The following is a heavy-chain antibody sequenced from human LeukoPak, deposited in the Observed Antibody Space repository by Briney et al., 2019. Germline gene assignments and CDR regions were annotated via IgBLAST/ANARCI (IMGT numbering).Heavy chain of an antibody. V-gene: IGHV1-2*02. J-gene: IGHJ4*02. CDR3: ASGGSYCSSTSCSFDY. D-gene: IGHD2-2*01. CDR1: GYTFTGQY. CDR2: INPNSGGT. Sequence: GASVKVSCKASGYTFTGQYMHWVRQAPGQGLEWMGWINPNSGGTNYVQKFQGRVTMTMDTSISTAYMELSSLISDDTAVYYCASGGSYCSSTSCSFDYWGQGALVTVSS.